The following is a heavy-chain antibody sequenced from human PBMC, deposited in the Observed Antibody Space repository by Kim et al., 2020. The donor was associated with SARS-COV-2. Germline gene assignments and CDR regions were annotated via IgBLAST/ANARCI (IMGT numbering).Heavy chain of an antibody. D-gene: IGHD6-13*01. Sequence: GESLKISCKGSGYSFTSYWIGWVRQMPGKGLEWMGIIYPGDSDTRYSPSFQGQVTISADKSISTAYLQWSSLKASDTAMYYCARWEGGAAAGTSQVRGVYYGMDVWGQGTTVTVSS. CDR3: ARWEGGAAAGTSQVRGVYYGMDV. J-gene: IGHJ6*02. CDR2: IYPGDSDT. V-gene: IGHV5-51*01. CDR1: GYSFTSYW.